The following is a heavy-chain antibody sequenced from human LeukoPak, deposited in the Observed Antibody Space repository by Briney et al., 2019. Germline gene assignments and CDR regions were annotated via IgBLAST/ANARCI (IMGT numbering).Heavy chain of an antibody. CDR2: IYTSGST. CDR3: ARVHNYYERSGFPGDY. D-gene: IGHD3-22*01. V-gene: IGHV4-61*02. J-gene: IGHJ4*02. CDR1: GGSISSGSYY. Sequence: SQTLSLTCTVSGGSISSGSYYWSWIRQPAGKGLEWIGRIYTSGSTNYNPSLKSRVTISVDTSKNQFSLKLSSVTAADTAVYYCARVHNYYERSGFPGDYWGQGIPVTVSS.